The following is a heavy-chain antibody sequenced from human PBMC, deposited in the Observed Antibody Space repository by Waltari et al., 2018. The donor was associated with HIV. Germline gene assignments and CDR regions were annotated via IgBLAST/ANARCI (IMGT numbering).Heavy chain of an antibody. CDR3: ARSHSRLPRAGPPWYFNL. Sequence: QVTLVESGGAAVEPGRSLLLSCASSGCTFRSDGVLWVREGPGKGLEWVAVIWDHGSIENYTEAVTDRFTITRDNSRDTLYMKMKSLRADDTAVYYCARSHSRLPRAGPPWYFNLWGRGTLVTVSS. V-gene: IGHV3-33*04. CDR1: GCTFRSDG. CDR2: IWDHGSIE. J-gene: IGHJ2*01. D-gene: IGHD6-13*01.